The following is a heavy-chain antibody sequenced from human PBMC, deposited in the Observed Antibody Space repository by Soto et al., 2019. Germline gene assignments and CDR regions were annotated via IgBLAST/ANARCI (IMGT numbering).Heavy chain of an antibody. CDR2: ISYDGSNK. V-gene: IGHV3-30-3*01. Sequence: QVQRVESGGGVVQPGRSLRLSCAASGFTVSSYDMHWVRQAPGKGLEWVAVISYDGSNKYYADSVKGRFTISRDNSKNTLYLQMNSLRAEDTAVYYCARDGLLGYFDYWGQGTLVTVS. J-gene: IGHJ4*02. CDR3: ARDGLLGYFDY. CDR1: GFTVSSYD. D-gene: IGHD3-16*01.